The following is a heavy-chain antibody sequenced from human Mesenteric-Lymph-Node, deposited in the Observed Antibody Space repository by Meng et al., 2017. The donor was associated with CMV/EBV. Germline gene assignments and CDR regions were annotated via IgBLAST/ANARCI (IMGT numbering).Heavy chain of an antibody. V-gene: IGHV3-30*04. D-gene: IGHD6-6*01. J-gene: IGHJ6*02. Sequence: GESLKISCAASGFTFSSYAMHWVRQAPGKGLEWVAVISYDGSNKYYADSVKGRFTISRDNSKNTLYLQMNSLRAEDTAVYYCARVVGLAARPPSVSEYYYYYYGMDVWGQGTTVTVSS. CDR2: ISYDGSNK. CDR3: ARVVGLAARPPSVSEYYYYYYGMDV. CDR1: GFTFSSYA.